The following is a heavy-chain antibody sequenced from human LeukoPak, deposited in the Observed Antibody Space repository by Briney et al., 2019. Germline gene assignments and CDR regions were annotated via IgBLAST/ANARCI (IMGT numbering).Heavy chain of an antibody. J-gene: IGHJ6*02. Sequence: GGPLRLSCAASGFAFSNYNMNWVRQAPGKGLEWVSSISIGSSFVYYTDSMRGRFTISRDDAKNSLYLQMDSLRVEDTAVYYCARDNYSREPVEYNGMDVWGQGTTVTVSS. V-gene: IGHV3-21*01. CDR3: ARDNYSREPVEYNGMDV. CDR1: GFAFSNYN. CDR2: ISIGSSFV. D-gene: IGHD6-13*01.